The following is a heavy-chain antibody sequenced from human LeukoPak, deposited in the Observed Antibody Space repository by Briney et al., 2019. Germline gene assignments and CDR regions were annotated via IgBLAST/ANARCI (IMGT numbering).Heavy chain of an antibody. Sequence: GGSLRLSCAASGFTFSSYEMNWVRQAPGKGLEWVAFIRYDGSNKYYADSVKGRFTISRDNSKNTLYLQMNSLRAEDTAVYYCAKDNYQPQCGWCVGNWFDPWGQGTLVTVSS. CDR1: GFTFSSYE. V-gene: IGHV3-30*02. CDR2: IRYDGSNK. J-gene: IGHJ5*02. D-gene: IGHD6-19*01. CDR3: AKDNYQPQCGWCVGNWFDP.